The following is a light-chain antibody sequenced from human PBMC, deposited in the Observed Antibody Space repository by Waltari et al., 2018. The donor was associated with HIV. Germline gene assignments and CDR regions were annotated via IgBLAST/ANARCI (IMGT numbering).Light chain of an antibody. CDR3: AAWDDSLSGPV. Sequence: QSVLTQPPSASGTPGQRVHLSWSGSSSNLGRDYGYWYQQLPGTTPKLLIYRNNQRPSGVPDRFSGSKSGTSASLAISGLRSEDEADYYCAAWDDSLSGPVFGGGTKLTVL. J-gene: IGLJ3*02. CDR1: SSNLGRDY. V-gene: IGLV1-47*01. CDR2: RNN.